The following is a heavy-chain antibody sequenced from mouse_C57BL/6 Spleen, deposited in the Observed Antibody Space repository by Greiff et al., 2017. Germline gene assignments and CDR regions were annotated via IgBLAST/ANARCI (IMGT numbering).Heavy chain of an antibody. J-gene: IGHJ2*01. V-gene: IGHV1-61*01. CDR2: IYPSDSET. CDR1: GYTFTSYW. Sequence: QVQLKQPGAELVRPGSSVKLSCKASGYTFTSYWMDWVKQRPGQGLEWIGNIYPSDSETHYNQKFKDKATLTVDKSSSTAYMQLSSLTSEDSAVYYCARSLYYGSSYWGQGTTLTVSS. CDR3: ARSLYYGSSY. D-gene: IGHD1-1*01.